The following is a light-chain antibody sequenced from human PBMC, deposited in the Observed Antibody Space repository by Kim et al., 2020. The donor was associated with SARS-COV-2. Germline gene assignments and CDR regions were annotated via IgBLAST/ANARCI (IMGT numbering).Light chain of an antibody. CDR3: QQYGSSPYT. CDR1: QGVSRSY. J-gene: IGKJ2*01. CDR2: GAS. Sequence: LSTGERAILSCSARQGVSRSYVAWYQQKPGQAPRRLIYGASSSATGIPDRVSGSGSGTDFTLTISRLEPEDFAVYYCQQYGSSPYTFGQWTKLEI. V-gene: IGKV3-20*01.